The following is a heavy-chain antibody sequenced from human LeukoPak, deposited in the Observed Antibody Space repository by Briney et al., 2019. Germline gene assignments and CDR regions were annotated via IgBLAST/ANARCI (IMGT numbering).Heavy chain of an antibody. CDR3: ATSGYPYNAFDI. CDR1: GYTFTGYY. V-gene: IGHV1-2*02. J-gene: IGHJ3*02. D-gene: IGHD3-22*01. CDR2: IKADSGGT. Sequence: GASVKVSCKASGYTFTGYYMHWVRQAPGQGLEWMGWIKADSGGTNYAEKFQGRVTMTRDTSISTAYMELSRLRSDDTAVDHCATSGYPYNAFDIWGQGTMVTVSS.